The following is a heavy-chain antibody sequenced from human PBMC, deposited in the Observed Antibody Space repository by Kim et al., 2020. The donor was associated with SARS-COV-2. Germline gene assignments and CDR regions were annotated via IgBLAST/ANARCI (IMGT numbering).Heavy chain of an antibody. Sequence: GGSLRLSCAASGFTFSSYEMNWVRQAPGKGLEWVSYISSSGSTIYYADSVKGRFTISRDNAKNSLYLQMNSLRAEDTAVYYCARAVTMYDILTGTRPEAGFDPWGQGTLVTVSS. CDR2: ISSSGSTI. V-gene: IGHV3-48*03. CDR1: GFTFSSYE. D-gene: IGHD3-9*01. J-gene: IGHJ5*02. CDR3: ARAVTMYDILTGTRPEAGFDP.